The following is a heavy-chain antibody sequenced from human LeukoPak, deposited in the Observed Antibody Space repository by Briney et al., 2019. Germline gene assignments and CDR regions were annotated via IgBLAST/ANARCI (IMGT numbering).Heavy chain of an antibody. V-gene: IGHV4-39*07. D-gene: IGHD3-22*01. CDR3: ARDGYYDSSGYAFDY. Sequence: SETLSLTCTVSGGSISSSSYYWGWIRQPPGKGLEWIGSIYHSGSTYYNPSLKSRVTISVDRSKNQFSLKLSSVTAADTAVYYCARDGYYDSSGYAFDYWGQGTLVTVSS. CDR1: GGSISSSSYY. CDR2: IYHSGST. J-gene: IGHJ4*02.